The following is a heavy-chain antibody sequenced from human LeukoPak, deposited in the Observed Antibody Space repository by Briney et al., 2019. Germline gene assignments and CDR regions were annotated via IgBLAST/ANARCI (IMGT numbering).Heavy chain of an antibody. CDR2: ISGSGGTT. CDR3: AKDPRGTYSGWYTGDAFDV. V-gene: IGHV3-23*01. J-gene: IGHJ3*01. CDR1: GFTFSSYA. D-gene: IGHD6-19*01. Sequence: PGGSLRLSCAASGFTFSSYAMSWVRQAPGKGLEWVSAISGSGGTTYYADSVKGRLTISRDNSKNTVYLHLNNLRAEDTAIYFCAKDPRGTYSGWYTGDAFDVWGQGTMVTVFS.